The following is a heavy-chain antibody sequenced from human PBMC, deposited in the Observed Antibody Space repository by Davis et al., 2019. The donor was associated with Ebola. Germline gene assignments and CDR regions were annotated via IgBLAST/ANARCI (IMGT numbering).Heavy chain of an antibody. CDR3: AREMAGYSGNYRTIDY. D-gene: IGHD1-26*01. J-gene: IGHJ4*02. CDR2: IHANEGNT. V-gene: IGHV1-2*02. CDR1: GFTFTGHF. Sequence: ASVKVSCKASGFTFTGHFIQWVRQAPGRGLEWMAWIHANEGNTKNALKFQGRVTVTRGTSISTAYLELTGLRSDDTAVYYCAREMAGYSGNYRTIDYWGQGTLVTVSS.